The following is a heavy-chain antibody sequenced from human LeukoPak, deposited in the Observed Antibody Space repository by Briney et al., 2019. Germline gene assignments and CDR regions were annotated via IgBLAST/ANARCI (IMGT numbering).Heavy chain of an antibody. CDR2: ISYDGSNK. Sequence: TGGSLRLSCAASGFTFSSYAMHWVRQAPGKGLEWVAVISYDGSNKYYADSVKGRFTIARNNCKNTLYLRMHSLRAKDTAVSYCSSADWEIFGVDPGLYYYYAMDVWGQGTTVAVSS. CDR3: SSADWEIFGVDPGLYYYYAMDV. V-gene: IGHV3-30-3*02. D-gene: IGHD3-3*01. CDR1: GFTFSSYA. J-gene: IGHJ6*02.